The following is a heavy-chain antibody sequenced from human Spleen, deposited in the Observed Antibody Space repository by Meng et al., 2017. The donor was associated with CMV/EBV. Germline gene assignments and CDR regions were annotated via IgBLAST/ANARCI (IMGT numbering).Heavy chain of an antibody. CDR2: ITSDSNHI. CDR1: GFTFSSYT. Sequence: GESLKISCTASGFTFSSYTMNWVRQAPGRGLEWVSSITSDSNHIHYADSVMGRFTISRDNAESSLYLQMNSLRAEDTAVYFCARDQLPYLYFQHWGQGTLVTVSS. D-gene: IGHD6-6*01. CDR3: ARDQLPYLYFQH. V-gene: IGHV3-21*01. J-gene: IGHJ1*01.